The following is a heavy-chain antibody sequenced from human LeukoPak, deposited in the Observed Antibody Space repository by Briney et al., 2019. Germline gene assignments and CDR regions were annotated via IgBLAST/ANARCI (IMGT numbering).Heavy chain of an antibody. Sequence: GGSLRLSCAASEFTFSTYAMHWVRQAPGKGLEWVSYISSSSSTIYYADSVKGRFTISRDNAKNSLSLQMNSLRAEDTAVYYCARDRAGYSGYDDYFDYWGQGTLVTVSS. D-gene: IGHD5-12*01. J-gene: IGHJ4*02. CDR2: ISSSSSTI. V-gene: IGHV3-48*01. CDR3: ARDRAGYSGYDDYFDY. CDR1: EFTFSTYA.